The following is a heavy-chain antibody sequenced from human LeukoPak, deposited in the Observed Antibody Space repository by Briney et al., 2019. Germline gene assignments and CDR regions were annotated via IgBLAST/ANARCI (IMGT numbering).Heavy chain of an antibody. Sequence: PGGSLRLSCAASGFTFSSYNLHWVRQAPGKGLEWVAVISKDGGFKYYADCVKGRFTISRDNSKNTFYLQMNSLIIEDTAVYYCTREEYSSFWSTAGAFDIWGQGTMVTVSS. D-gene: IGHD6-19*01. CDR3: TREEYSSFWSTAGAFDI. V-gene: IGHV3-30*03. CDR2: ISKDGGFK. J-gene: IGHJ3*02. CDR1: GFTFSSYN.